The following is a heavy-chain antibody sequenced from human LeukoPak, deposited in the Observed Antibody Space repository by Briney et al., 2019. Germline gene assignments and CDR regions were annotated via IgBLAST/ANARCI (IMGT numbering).Heavy chain of an antibody. D-gene: IGHD3-9*01. J-gene: IGHJ4*02. CDR1: GGTFSSYA. CDR3: ARGRYYDILTGYLYYFDY. Sequence: GASVKVSCKASGGTFSSYAISWVRQATGQGLEGMGWMNPNSGNTGYAQKFQGRVTMTRNTSISTAYMELSSLRSEDTAVYYCARGRYYDILTGYLYYFDYWGQGTLVTVSS. CDR2: MNPNSGNT. V-gene: IGHV1-8*02.